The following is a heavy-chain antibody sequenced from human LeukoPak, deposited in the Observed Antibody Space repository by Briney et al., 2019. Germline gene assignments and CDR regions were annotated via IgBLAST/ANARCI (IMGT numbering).Heavy chain of an antibody. CDR3: ARTWGNYHPFDY. Sequence: GSLRLSCVASGFTFSTYGMSWVRQAPGKGLEWGSYISSSRSIMYYADSVKGRFTISRDNAKNSLYLQMNILRAEDTAVYYCARTWGNYHPFDYWGQGSLVTVSS. J-gene: IGHJ4*02. V-gene: IGHV3-48*01. D-gene: IGHD1-7*01. CDR2: ISSSRSIM. CDR1: GFTFSTYG.